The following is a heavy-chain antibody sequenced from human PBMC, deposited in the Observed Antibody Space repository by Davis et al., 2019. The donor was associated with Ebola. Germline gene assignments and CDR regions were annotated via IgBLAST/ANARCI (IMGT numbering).Heavy chain of an antibody. V-gene: IGHV3-33*01. CDR3: ARVPPWGVNGGMDV. CDR2: IWYDGSNK. D-gene: IGHD2-8*01. CDR1: GSTFSSYG. Sequence: SLMISCAASGSTFSSYGMHWVRQAPGKGLEWVAVIWYDGSNKYYADSGKGRFTISRDNSKNTLYLQMNRRRAEDTAVYYCARVPPWGVNGGMDVWGQGTTVTVSS. J-gene: IGHJ6*02.